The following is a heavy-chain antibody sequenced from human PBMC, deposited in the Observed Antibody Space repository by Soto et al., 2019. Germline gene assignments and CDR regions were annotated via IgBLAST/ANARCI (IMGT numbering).Heavy chain of an antibody. J-gene: IGHJ3*02. CDR2: IKSKTDGGTT. V-gene: IGHV3-15*01. D-gene: IGHD7-27*01. CDR1: GFTFSNAW. CDR3: THKLGIYSRAFDI. Sequence: GGSLRLSCAASGFTFSNAWMSWVRQAPGKGLEWVGRIKSKTDGGTTDYAAPVKGRFTISRDDSKNTLYLQMNSLKTEDTAVYYCTHKLGIYSRAFDIWGQGTMVTVSS.